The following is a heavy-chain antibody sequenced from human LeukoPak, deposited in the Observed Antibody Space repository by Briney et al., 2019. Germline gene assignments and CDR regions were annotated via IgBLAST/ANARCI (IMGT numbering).Heavy chain of an antibody. CDR1: GFTFSTYA. CDR3: ARSRAFDAFDI. V-gene: IGHV3-23*01. Sequence: GGSLRLSCAASGFTFSTYAMSWVRQAPGKGLEWVSTISGSGRGGSTHYADSVKGRITISRDDSKNTLYLQMNSLRAEDTAVYYCARSRAFDAFDIWGQGTMVTVSS. CDR2: ISGSGRGGST. J-gene: IGHJ3*02.